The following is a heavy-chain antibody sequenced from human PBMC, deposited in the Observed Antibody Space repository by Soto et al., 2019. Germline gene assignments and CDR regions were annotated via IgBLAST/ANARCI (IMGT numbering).Heavy chain of an antibody. D-gene: IGHD4-17*01. CDR2: ISDDGSTK. Sequence: QVQLVESGGGVVQPGRSLRLSCAASGFIFSSYPMHWVRQAPGKGLEWVAVISDDGSTKYYADSVKGRFTISRDNSKNTLYLQMNSLSADDTAVYYCTRADVTVTLSVFDPWGQGTLVIVSS. V-gene: IGHV3-30-3*01. CDR1: GFIFSSYP. J-gene: IGHJ5*02. CDR3: TRADVTVTLSVFDP.